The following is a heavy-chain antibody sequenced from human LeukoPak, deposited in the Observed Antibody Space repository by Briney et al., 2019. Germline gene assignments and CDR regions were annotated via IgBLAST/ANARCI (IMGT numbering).Heavy chain of an antibody. CDR3: AKDTSQGHCSGGSCSFDY. V-gene: IGHV3-48*01. D-gene: IGHD2-15*01. J-gene: IGHJ4*02. CDR2: ISSSSSTI. Sequence: GGSLRLSCAASGFTFSSYIMNWVRQAPGKGLEWVSYISSSSSTIYYADSVKGRFTISRDNSKNTLYLQMNSLRAEDTAVYYCAKDTSQGHCSGGSCSFDYWGQGTLVTVSS. CDR1: GFTFSSYI.